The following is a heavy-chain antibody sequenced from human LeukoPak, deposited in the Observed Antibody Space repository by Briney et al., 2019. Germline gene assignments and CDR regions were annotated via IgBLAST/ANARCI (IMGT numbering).Heavy chain of an antibody. V-gene: IGHV4-59*01. D-gene: IGHD3-22*01. Sequence: PSETLSLTYTVSGGSISSYYWSWIRQPPGKGLEWIGYIYYSGSTNYNPSLKSRVTISVDTSKNQFSLKLSSVTAADTAVYYCARVYDSSGSPFDYWGQGTLVTVSS. CDR1: GGSISSYY. CDR3: ARVYDSSGSPFDY. J-gene: IGHJ4*02. CDR2: IYYSGST.